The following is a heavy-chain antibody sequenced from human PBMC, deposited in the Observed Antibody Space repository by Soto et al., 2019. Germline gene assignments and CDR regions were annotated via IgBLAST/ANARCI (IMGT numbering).Heavy chain of an antibody. Sequence: PGESLKISCKGSGYSFTSYWIGWVRQMPGKGLEWMGIIYPGDSDTRYSPSFQGQVTISADKSISTAYLQWSSLKASDTAMYYCARLPTTVVTPDYFDYWGQGTLVTVSS. V-gene: IGHV5-51*01. J-gene: IGHJ4*02. CDR2: IYPGDSDT. D-gene: IGHD4-17*01. CDR3: ARLPTTVVTPDYFDY. CDR1: GYSFTSYW.